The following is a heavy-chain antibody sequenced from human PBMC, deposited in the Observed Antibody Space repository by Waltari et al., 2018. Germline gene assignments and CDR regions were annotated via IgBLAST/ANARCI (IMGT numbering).Heavy chain of an antibody. CDR2: NSAYNGNT. Sequence: QVQLVQSGAEVKKPGASVKVSCKASGYTFTSYGISWVRQAPGQGLEWMGWNSAYNGNTNYAQKLQGRVTMTTDTSTSTAYMELRSLRSDDTAVYYCARDIFGYLRYFDWLSTKYYYYGMDVWGQGTTVTVSS. V-gene: IGHV1-18*04. D-gene: IGHD3-9*01. CDR3: ARDIFGYLRYFDWLSTKYYYYGMDV. CDR1: GYTFTSYG. J-gene: IGHJ6*02.